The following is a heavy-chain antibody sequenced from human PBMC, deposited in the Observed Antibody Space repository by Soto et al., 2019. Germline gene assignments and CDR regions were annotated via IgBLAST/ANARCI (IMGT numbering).Heavy chain of an antibody. J-gene: IGHJ6*02. CDR1: GYSISSGYY. D-gene: IGHD2-15*01. CDR3: ARDRVVVAATALYYYYGMDV. CDR2: IYHSGST. Sequence: SETLSLTCAVSGYSISSGYYWGWIRQPPGKGLEWIGSIYHSGSTYYNPSLKSRVTISVDTSKNQFSLKLSSVTAADTAVYYCARDRVVVAATALYYYYGMDVWGQGTPVTVSS. V-gene: IGHV4-38-2*02.